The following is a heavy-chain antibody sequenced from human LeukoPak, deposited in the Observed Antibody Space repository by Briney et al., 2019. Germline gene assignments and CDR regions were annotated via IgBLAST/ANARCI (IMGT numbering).Heavy chain of an antibody. CDR3: ARDFGTRWELRAP. J-gene: IGHJ5*02. Sequence: RASVKVSCKASGYTFTDYAMNWVRQAPGQGLEWMGWITTNTGNPTYAQGFTGRFVFSLDTSVSTAYLQISSLQAEDTAVYYCARDFGTRWELRAPWGQGTLITVSS. CDR1: GYTFTDYA. V-gene: IGHV7-4-1*02. D-gene: IGHD4-23*01. CDR2: ITTNTGNP.